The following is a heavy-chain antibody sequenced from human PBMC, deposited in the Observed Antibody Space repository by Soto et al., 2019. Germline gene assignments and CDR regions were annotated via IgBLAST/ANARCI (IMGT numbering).Heavy chain of an antibody. J-gene: IGHJ6*02. Sequence: SETLSLTCNVSGGSIRSYYWSWIRQPAGKALEWIGRIYTSGTTNYNPSLKSRVTMSLDTSKNQFSLKLSSVTAADTAVYYCAREGASGFGMDVWGQGTTVTVSS. V-gene: IGHV4-4*07. CDR1: GGSIRSYY. D-gene: IGHD1-26*01. CDR2: IYTSGTT. CDR3: AREGASGFGMDV.